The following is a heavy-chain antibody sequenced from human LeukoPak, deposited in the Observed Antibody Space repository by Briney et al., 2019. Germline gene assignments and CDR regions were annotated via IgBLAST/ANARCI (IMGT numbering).Heavy chain of an antibody. CDR1: GFTFSSYG. V-gene: IGHV3-30*02. J-gene: IGHJ4*02. Sequence: GGSLRLSCAASGFTFSSYGMHWVRQAPGKRLEWVAFIQYNGTNKDYADSVMGRFTISRDNSKNTVSLQMNSLKPEDTALYYCVKDIRRGYNFGYDQFAYWGQGTLVTVSS. CDR3: VKDIRRGYNFGYDQFAY. D-gene: IGHD5-18*01. CDR2: IQYNGTNK.